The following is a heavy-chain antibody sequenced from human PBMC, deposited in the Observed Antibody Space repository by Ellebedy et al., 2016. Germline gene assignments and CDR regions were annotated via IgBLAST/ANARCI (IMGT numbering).Heavy chain of an antibody. J-gene: IGHJ3*02. Sequence: SETLSLTCTVSGGSISSSSYYWGWIRQPPGKGLEWIGSIYYSGSTYYNPSLKSRVTISVDTSKNQFSLKLSSVTAADTAVYYCARRAVVLPGKDAFDIWGQGTMVTVSS. CDR3: ARRAVVLPGKDAFDI. CDR2: IYYSGST. D-gene: IGHD2-2*01. CDR1: GGSISSSSYY. V-gene: IGHV4-39*01.